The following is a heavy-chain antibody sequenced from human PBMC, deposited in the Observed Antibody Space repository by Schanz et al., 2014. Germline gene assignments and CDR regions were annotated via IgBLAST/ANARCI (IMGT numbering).Heavy chain of an antibody. CDR2: ISSSSSTR. CDR3: ARGGPAYYFDD. J-gene: IGHJ4*02. Sequence: EVQLVESGGGLVQPGGSLRLSCAASGFTFSSYSMNWVRQAPGKGLEWVSYISSSSSTRYYADSVKGRFTISRDNSKNTVYIQINSLRAEDTAVYYCARGGPAYYFDDWGQGTLVTVSS. CDR1: GFTFSSYS. V-gene: IGHV3-48*01.